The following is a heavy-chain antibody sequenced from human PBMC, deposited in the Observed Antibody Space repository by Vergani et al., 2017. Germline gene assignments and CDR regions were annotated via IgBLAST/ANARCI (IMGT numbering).Heavy chain of an antibody. CDR3: ARRATVYRGTKGGNWFDP. Sequence: EVQLVESGGGLVKPGGSLRLSCAASRFTFSSYSMNWVRQAPGKGLEWVSSISSSSSYIYYADSVKGRFTISRDNAKNSLYLQMNSLRAEDTAVYYCARRATVYRGTKGGNWFDPWGQGTLVTVSS. CDR1: RFTFSSYS. J-gene: IGHJ5*02. CDR2: ISSSSSYI. D-gene: IGHD2-2*02. V-gene: IGHV3-21*01.